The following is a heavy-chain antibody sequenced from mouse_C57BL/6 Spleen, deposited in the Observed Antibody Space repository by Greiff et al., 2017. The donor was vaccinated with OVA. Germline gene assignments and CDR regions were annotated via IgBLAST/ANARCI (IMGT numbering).Heavy chain of an antibody. J-gene: IGHJ3*01. D-gene: IGHD3-2*02. V-gene: IGHV1-66*01. CDR1: GYSFTSYY. Sequence: QVHVKQSGPELVKPGASVKISCKASGYSFTSYYIHWVKQRPGQGLEWIGWIYPGSGNTKYNEKFKGKATLTADTSSSTAYMQLSSLTSEDSAVYYCARSGSLFWFAYWGQGTLVTVSA. CDR2: IYPGSGNT. CDR3: ARSGSLFWFAY.